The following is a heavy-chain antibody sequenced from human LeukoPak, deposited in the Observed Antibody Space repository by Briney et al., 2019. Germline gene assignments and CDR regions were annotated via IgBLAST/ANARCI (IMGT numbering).Heavy chain of an antibody. CDR2: INPNSVGT. V-gene: IGHV1-2*02. CDR3: ARDSVENYYGSGSYYMRVNWFDP. CDR1: GYTFTGYY. J-gene: IGHJ5*02. D-gene: IGHD3-10*01. Sequence: APVKVSCKASGYTFTGYYMHCVRQAPGQGLEWMGWINPNSVGTNYAQKFQGRVTMTRDTSISTAYMELSRLRSDDTAVYYCARDSVENYYGSGSYYMRVNWFDPWGQGTLVTVSS.